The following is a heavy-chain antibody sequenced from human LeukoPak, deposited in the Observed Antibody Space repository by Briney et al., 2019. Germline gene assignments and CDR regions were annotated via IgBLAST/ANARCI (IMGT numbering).Heavy chain of an antibody. V-gene: IGHV4-30-2*01. Sequence: SETLSLTCTVSGGSISSGGYYWSWIRQPPGKGLEWIGYIYHSGSTYYNPSLKSRVTISVDRSKNQFSLKLSSVTAADTAVYYCARVGGSYRYFDYWGQGTLVTVSS. CDR3: ARVGGSYRYFDY. D-gene: IGHD1-26*01. J-gene: IGHJ4*02. CDR1: GGSISSGGYY. CDR2: IYHSGST.